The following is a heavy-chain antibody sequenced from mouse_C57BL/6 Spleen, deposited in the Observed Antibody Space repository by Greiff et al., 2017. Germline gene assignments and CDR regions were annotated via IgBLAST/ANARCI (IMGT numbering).Heavy chain of an antibody. CDR2: INPGSGGT. V-gene: IGHV1-54*01. CDR3: ALRDGNYD. CDR1: GYAFTHYL. Sequence: VQLQESGAELVRPGTSVKVSCKASGYAFTHYLIEWVKQRPGQGLEWIGVINPGSGGTNYNEKFKGKATLTADKSSSTAYMQLSSLTSEDSAVYFCALRDGNYDWGQGTTLTVSS. D-gene: IGHD2-1*01. J-gene: IGHJ2*01.